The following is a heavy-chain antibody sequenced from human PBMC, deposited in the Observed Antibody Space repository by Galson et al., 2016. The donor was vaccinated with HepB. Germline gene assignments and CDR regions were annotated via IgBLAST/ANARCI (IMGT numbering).Heavy chain of an antibody. Sequence: MTWVRRAPGKGLEWVSDISGAGGTTHYADSVKGRFTISRDNSRDTLYLQMDRLRAADTAVYYCAKERGWYGGPNYGSWGQGTLVTVSS. CDR2: ISGAGGTT. CDR3: AKERGWYGGPNYGS. J-gene: IGHJ5*02. V-gene: IGHV3-23*01. D-gene: IGHD2-15*01.